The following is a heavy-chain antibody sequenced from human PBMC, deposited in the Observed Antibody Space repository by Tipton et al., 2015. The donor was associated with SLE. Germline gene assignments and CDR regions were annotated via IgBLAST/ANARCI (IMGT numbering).Heavy chain of an antibody. V-gene: IGHV3-7*01. CDR2: IKQDGSEK. CDR3: SRDPRWLDY. J-gene: IGHJ4*02. CDR1: GLTFSSYW. Sequence: SLRLSCAASGLTFSSYWMTWVRQAPGKGLEWVANIKQDGSEKYYVDSVKGRFTISRDNAKNSLYLQMNSLRAEDTAVYYCSRDPRWLDYWGQGTLVTVSS. D-gene: IGHD4-23*01.